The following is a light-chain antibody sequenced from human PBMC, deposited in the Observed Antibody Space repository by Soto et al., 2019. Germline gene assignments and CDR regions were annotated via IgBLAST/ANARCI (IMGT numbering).Light chain of an antibody. V-gene: IGKV3D-15*01. J-gene: IGKJ4*01. CDR2: GAS. CDR3: QQYGDWPGA. CDR1: QSVSNN. Sequence: EIMMTQSPATLSVSPGESATLSCRASQSVSNNLAWYLQRPGQAPRLLIYGASTRATGIPARFSGSGSGTEFSLTISSLQSEDFAVYSCQQYGDWPGAFGGGTKVDIK.